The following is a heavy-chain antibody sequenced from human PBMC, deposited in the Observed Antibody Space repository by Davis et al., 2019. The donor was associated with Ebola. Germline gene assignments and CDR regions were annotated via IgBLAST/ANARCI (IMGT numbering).Heavy chain of an antibody. CDR2: IYYLGST. J-gene: IGHJ6*04. D-gene: IGHD4-11*01. CDR3: AREPTGNYYYFYGMDV. V-gene: IGHV4-4*08. Sequence: MPSETLSLTCTVSGGSMTDYYWSWIRQSPGKGLEWIGYIYYLGSTIYNPSLQSRVTISVDTSKNQFSLMLTSVTAADTAVYFCAREPTGNYYYFYGMDVWGKGTTVSVSS. CDR1: GGSMTDYY.